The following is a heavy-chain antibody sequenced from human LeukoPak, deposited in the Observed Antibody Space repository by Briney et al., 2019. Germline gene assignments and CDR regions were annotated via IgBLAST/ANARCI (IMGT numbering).Heavy chain of an antibody. CDR3: ARDWLLRAEGKLYYYYGMDV. CDR2: INPNSGGT. CDR1: GYTFINYY. J-gene: IGHJ6*02. D-gene: IGHD3-9*01. Sequence: ASVKVSCKASGYTFINYYMHWVRQAPGQGLEWMGWINPNSGGTNYAQKFQGRVTMTRDTSISTAYMELSRLRSDDTAVYYCARDWLLRAEGKLYYYYGMDVWGQGTTVTVSS. V-gene: IGHV1-2*02.